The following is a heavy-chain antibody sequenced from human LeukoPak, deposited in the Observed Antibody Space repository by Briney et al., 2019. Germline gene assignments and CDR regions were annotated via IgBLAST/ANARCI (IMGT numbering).Heavy chain of an antibody. D-gene: IGHD1-26*01. CDR2: IYYSGST. J-gene: IGHJ4*02. CDR3: ATDSTGSYYD. V-gene: IGHV4-59*01. Sequence: SETLSLTCTVSGGSIRSYYWGWIRQPPGKGLEWIGYIYYSGSTNYNPSLKSRVTMSVDTSKNQFSLKLNSVTAADTAVYYCATDSTGSYYDWGQGTLVTVSS. CDR1: GGSIRSYY.